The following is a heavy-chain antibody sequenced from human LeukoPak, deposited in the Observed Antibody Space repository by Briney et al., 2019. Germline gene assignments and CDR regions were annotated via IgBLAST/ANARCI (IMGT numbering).Heavy chain of an antibody. Sequence: GASVKVSCKASGYTFTVYYMHWVRQAPGQGLEWMGRINPNSGGTNYAQKFQGRVTMTRDTSISTAYMGLSRLRSDDTAVYYCARVVYSYGDWFDPWGQGTLVTVSS. D-gene: IGHD5-18*01. CDR1: GYTFTVYY. V-gene: IGHV1-2*06. CDR2: INPNSGGT. J-gene: IGHJ5*02. CDR3: ARVVYSYGDWFDP.